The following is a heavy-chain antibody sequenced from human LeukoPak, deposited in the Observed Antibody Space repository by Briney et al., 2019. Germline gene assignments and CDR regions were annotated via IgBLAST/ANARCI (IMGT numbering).Heavy chain of an antibody. J-gene: IGHJ5*02. V-gene: IGHV1-58*02. D-gene: IGHD3-10*01. CDR1: GFTFTSSA. Sequence: GASVKVSCKASGFTFTSSAMQWVRQARGQRLEWIGWIVVGSGNTNYAQKFQERVTITRDMSTSTAYMELSSLRSEDTAVYYCARSLFLRSYYISIGNWFDPWGQGTLVTVSS. CDR2: IVVGSGNT. CDR3: ARSLFLRSYYISIGNWFDP.